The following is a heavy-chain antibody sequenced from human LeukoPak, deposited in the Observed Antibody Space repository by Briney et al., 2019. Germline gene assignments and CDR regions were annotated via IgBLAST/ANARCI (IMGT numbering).Heavy chain of an antibody. CDR1: GFTFNTYA. Sequence: GGSLRLSCAASGFTFNTYAMSWVRQAPGKGLEWVSSNSGSGGSTYYTDSVEGRFTISRDNSKNTLYLQMNSLRAEDTAVYYCAKRGLGDREAFDIWGQGTMVTVSS. CDR2: NSGSGGST. V-gene: IGHV3-23*01. CDR3: AKRGLGDREAFDI. D-gene: IGHD2-21*02. J-gene: IGHJ3*02.